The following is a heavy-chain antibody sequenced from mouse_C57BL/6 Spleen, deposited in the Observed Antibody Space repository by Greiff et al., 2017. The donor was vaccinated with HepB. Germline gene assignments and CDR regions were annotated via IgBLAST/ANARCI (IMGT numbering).Heavy chain of an antibody. J-gene: IGHJ3*01. CDR2: INPNNGGT. CDR1: GYTFTDYN. Sequence: VQLQQSGPELVKPGASVKIPCKASGYTFTDYNMDWVKQSHGKSLEWIGDINPNNGGTIYNQKFKGKATLTVDKSSSTAYMELRSLTSEDTAVYYCARRDTTVEFAYWGQGTLVTVSA. V-gene: IGHV1-18*01. D-gene: IGHD1-1*01. CDR3: ARRDTTVEFAY.